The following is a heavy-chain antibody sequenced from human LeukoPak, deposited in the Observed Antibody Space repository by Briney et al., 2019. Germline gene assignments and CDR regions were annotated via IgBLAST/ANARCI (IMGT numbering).Heavy chain of an antibody. CDR1: GYSISSGYY. Sequence: SETLSLTCTVSGYSISSGYYWGWIRQPPGKGLEWIGSIYHTGSTYYSPSLKSRVTISVDTSKNQFSLKLSSVTAADTAVYYCARYSSSPTYYFGYWGQGTLVTVSS. V-gene: IGHV4-38-2*02. CDR2: IYHTGST. D-gene: IGHD6-13*01. J-gene: IGHJ4*02. CDR3: ARYSSSPTYYFGY.